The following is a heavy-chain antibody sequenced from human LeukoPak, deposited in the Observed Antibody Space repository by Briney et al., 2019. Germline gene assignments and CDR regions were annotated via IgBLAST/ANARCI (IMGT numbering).Heavy chain of an antibody. D-gene: IGHD4-11*01. CDR2: IYYTGST. Sequence: SDTLSLTCTVSGGSISPYYWNWIRQTPGKGLEWIGHIYYTGSTIYNPSLKSRLTISLDTSRNQFSLSLTSVTAAETAVYYCARDHRPNSNNWFDSWGQGILVTVSP. CDR3: ARDHRPNSNNWFDS. V-gene: IGHV4-59*01. J-gene: IGHJ5*01. CDR1: GGSISPYY.